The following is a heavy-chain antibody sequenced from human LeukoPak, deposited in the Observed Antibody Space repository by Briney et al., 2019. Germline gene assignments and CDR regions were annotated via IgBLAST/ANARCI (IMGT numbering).Heavy chain of an antibody. J-gene: IGHJ4*02. CDR3: ARAFGIEMSTINVLGY. CDR2: IIPILGIA. Sequence: SVTVSCTASGGTFSSYAISWERQAPGQGLEWMGRIIPILGIANYAQRFQGRVTITADKSTSTAYMELSSLGSEDTAVYYCARAFGIEMSTINVLGYWGQGTLVTVSS. D-gene: IGHD5-24*01. V-gene: IGHV1-69*04. CDR1: GGTFSSYA.